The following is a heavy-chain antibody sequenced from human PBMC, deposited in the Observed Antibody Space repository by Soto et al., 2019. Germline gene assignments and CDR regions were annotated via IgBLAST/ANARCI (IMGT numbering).Heavy chain of an antibody. Sequence: GGSLRLSCAASGFDFRSNDMSWVRQAPGKGLEWVSSITGGGDSTYYADPVKGRFTISRDNSKNTVFLQMSGLRPEDSAVYYCASGGVAVSCDYWGQGTLVTSPQ. J-gene: IGHJ4*02. V-gene: IGHV3-23*01. CDR3: ASGGVAVSCDY. CDR2: ITGGGDST. CDR1: GFDFRSND. D-gene: IGHD6-19*01.